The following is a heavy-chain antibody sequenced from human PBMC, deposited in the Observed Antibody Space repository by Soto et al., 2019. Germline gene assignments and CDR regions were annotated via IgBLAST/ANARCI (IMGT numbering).Heavy chain of an antibody. V-gene: IGHV4-59*08. CDR1: GGSISTYY. CDR3: ASSLGLWFEEAEYNWFDP. J-gene: IGHJ5*02. D-gene: IGHD3-10*01. CDR2: IYYSGTT. Sequence: SETLSLTCIVSGGSISTYYWSWIRQPPEKVLEWIGSIYYSGTTNYNPSLKSRVTISVDTSKNQFSLKLSSVTAADTAVYYCASSLGLWFEEAEYNWFDPWGQGTLVTVSS.